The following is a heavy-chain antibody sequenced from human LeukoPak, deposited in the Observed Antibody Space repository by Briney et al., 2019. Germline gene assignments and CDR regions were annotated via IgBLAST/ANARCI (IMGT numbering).Heavy chain of an antibody. V-gene: IGHV3-23*01. D-gene: IGHD3-22*01. CDR1: GFTFSSYA. Sequence: GGSLRLSCAASGFTFSSYAMSWVRQAPGKGLEWVSAISGSGGSTYYADSVKGRFTISRDNSKNTLYLQMNSLRAEDTAVYYCAKGGRAYYDSGRYNWFDPWGQGTLVTVSS. CDR3: AKGGRAYYDSGRYNWFDP. J-gene: IGHJ5*02. CDR2: ISGSGGST.